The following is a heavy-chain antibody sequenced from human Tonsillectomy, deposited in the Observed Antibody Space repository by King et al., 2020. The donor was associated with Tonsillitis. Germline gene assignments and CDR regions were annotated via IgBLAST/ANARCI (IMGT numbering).Heavy chain of an antibody. CDR3: SRTNYYYYGMDV. D-gene: IGHD1-1*01. Sequence: VQLVESGGGLVQPGGSLKLSCAASGFTFSGSAMHWVRQASGKGLEWVGRIRSKANSYATAYAASVKGRFTISRDDSKNTAYLQMNSLKTEDTAVYYCSRTNYYYYGMDVWGQGTTVTVSS. V-gene: IGHV3-73*02. J-gene: IGHJ6*02. CDR1: GFTFSGSA. CDR2: IRSKANSYAT.